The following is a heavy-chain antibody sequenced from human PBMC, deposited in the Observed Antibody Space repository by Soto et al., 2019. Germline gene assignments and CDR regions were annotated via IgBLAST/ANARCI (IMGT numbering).Heavy chain of an antibody. CDR2: INPNSGGT. Sequence: XPVKVACKASGSPFSGYYMHWVRQAPGQGLEWMGWINPNSGGTNYAQKFQGRVTMTRDTSISTAYMELSRLRSDDTAVYYCARLEGWGQGTLVTVSS. J-gene: IGHJ4*02. V-gene: IGHV1-2*02. CDR1: GSPFSGYY. CDR3: ARLEG.